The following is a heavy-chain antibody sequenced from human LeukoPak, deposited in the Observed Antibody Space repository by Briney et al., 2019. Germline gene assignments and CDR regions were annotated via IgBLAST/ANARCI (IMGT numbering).Heavy chain of an antibody. J-gene: IGHJ4*02. CDR3: ATDHGFHYGAYFDY. CDR2: ISYDGSNK. D-gene: IGHD4-17*01. Sequence: GGSLRLSCAGSGFTFSKYWMSWVRQAPGKGLEWVAVISYDGSNKYSADSVKGRFTISRDNSKNTLYLQMNSLRPEDTAVYYCATDHGFHYGAYFDYWGQGTLVTVSS. V-gene: IGHV3-30*03. CDR1: GFTFSKYW.